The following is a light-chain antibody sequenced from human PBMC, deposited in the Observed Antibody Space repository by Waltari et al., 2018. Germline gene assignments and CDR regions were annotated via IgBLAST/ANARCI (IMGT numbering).Light chain of an antibody. V-gene: IGKV1-5*01. CDR1: QSFGGS. J-gene: IGKJ3*01. CDR3: QQYNNFPFT. CDR2: DAS. Sequence: DIQMTQSPSTLSASVGDRVTITCRPSQSFGGSLAWFQKKPGKAPKLLIYDASTLEPGVPSRFSGSGSGTEFTLTVSSLQPDDFATYYCQQYNNFPFTFGPGTTV.